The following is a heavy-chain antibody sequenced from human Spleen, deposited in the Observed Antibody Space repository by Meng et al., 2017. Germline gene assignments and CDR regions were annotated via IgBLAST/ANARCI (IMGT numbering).Heavy chain of an antibody. CDR1: GFSLGVYA. Sequence: GESLKISCTTSGFSLGVYAMSWVRQAPGKGLEWVGFIRNKAYRGTTEYAASVKGRFTISRDDSKSIAYLQMNSLKTEDTAVYYCIRDWFRFDYGGQGTLVTVSS. CDR2: IRNKAYRGTT. J-gene: IGHJ4*02. CDR3: IRDWFRFDY. D-gene: IGHD3-10*01. V-gene: IGHV3-49*04.